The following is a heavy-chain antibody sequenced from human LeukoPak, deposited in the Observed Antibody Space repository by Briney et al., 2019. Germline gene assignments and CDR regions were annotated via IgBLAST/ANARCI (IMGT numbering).Heavy chain of an antibody. V-gene: IGHV3-23*01. Sequence: GGPLRLSCAASGFTFSSYAMSWVRQAPRKGLEWVSAISGSGGSTYYADSVKGRFTISRDNSKNTLYLQMNSLRAEDTAVYYCAKPLVGATSFDYWGQGTLVTVSS. J-gene: IGHJ4*02. CDR2: ISGSGGST. D-gene: IGHD1-26*01. CDR3: AKPLVGATSFDY. CDR1: GFTFSSYA.